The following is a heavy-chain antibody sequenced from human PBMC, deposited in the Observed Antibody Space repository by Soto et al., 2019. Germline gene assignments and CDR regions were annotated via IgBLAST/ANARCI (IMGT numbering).Heavy chain of an antibody. V-gene: IGHV3-21*01. CDR3: ARSGQYYYDSSGYYVDAFDI. J-gene: IGHJ3*02. CDR2: ISSSSSYI. Sequence: GGSLRLSCAASGFTFSSYSMNWVRQAPGKGLEWVSSISSSSSYIYYADSVKGRFTISRDNAKNSLYLQMNSLRAEDTAVYYCARSGQYYYDSSGYYVDAFDIWRQGTMVTVSS. D-gene: IGHD3-22*01. CDR1: GFTFSSYS.